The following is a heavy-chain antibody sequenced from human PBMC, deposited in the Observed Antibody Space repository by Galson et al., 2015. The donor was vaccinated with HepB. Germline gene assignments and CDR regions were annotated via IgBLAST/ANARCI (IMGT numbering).Heavy chain of an antibody. CDR2: ISDSGSST. CDR3: AKIHSSGYNGGFDY. CDR1: GFTFSSYG. D-gene: IGHD3-22*01. V-gene: IGHV3-23*01. J-gene: IGHJ4*02. Sequence: SLRLSCAASGFTFSSYGMTWVRQAPGKGLEWVSRISDSGSSTYYADAVKGRFTISRDNSKNTLYLQMNSLRAEDTAVYYCAKIHSSGYNGGFDYWGQGTPVIVSS.